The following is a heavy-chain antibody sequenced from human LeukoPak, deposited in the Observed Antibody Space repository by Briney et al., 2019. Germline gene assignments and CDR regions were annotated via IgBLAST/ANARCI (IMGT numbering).Heavy chain of an antibody. J-gene: IGHJ5*02. D-gene: IGHD3-10*01. CDR3: ALRSGYPNWFDP. Sequence: ASVKVSCKASGYTFTSYDINWVRQATGQGLEWMGWMNPNSGNTGYAQKFQGRVTITRDTSTSTVYMELSSLRSEDTAVYYCALRSGYPNWFDPWGQGTLVTVSS. CDR1: GYTFTSYD. V-gene: IGHV1-8*03. CDR2: MNPNSGNT.